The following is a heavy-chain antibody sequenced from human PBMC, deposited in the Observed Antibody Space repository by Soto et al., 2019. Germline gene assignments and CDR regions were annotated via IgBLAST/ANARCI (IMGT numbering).Heavy chain of an antibody. J-gene: IGHJ5*02. Sequence: QLQLQESGPGRVKPSETLSLTCTVSGGSISSSSYYWGWIRQPPGKGLEWIGSIYDSGSTYYNPSLKSRVTIAVDTSKNQFSLKKSSVTAADTAVYYCARLPHALFVWSDNWFDPWGQGTLVTVSS. CDR2: IYDSGST. V-gene: IGHV4-39*01. CDR3: ARLPHALFVWSDNWFDP. CDR1: GGSISSSSYY. D-gene: IGHD3-9*01.